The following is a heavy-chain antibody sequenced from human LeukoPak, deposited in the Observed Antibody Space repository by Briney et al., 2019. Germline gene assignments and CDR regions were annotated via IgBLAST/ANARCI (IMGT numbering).Heavy chain of an antibody. CDR3: ARDRFYSNYFDY. V-gene: IGHV4-61*02. CDR1: ADASSGASYC. D-gene: IGHD4-11*01. J-gene: IGHJ4*02. Sequence: SESLSVTCTVPADASSGASYCGSWIRQHAGKGLEWIGRIYTSGSTNYNPSLKSRVTISVDTSKNQFSLKLSSVTAADTAVYYCARDRFYSNYFDYWGQGTLVTVSS. CDR2: IYTSGST.